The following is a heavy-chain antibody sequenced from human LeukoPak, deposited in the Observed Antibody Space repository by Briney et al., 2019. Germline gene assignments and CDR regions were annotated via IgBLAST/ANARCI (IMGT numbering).Heavy chain of an antibody. J-gene: IGHJ4*02. CDR2: IRSDGSSK. V-gene: IGHV3-30*02. D-gene: IGHD4-17*01. CDR3: AKWSGDYPSYYLDY. CDR1: GFTFRSYG. Sequence: GGSLRLSCAASGFTFRSYGLHWVRQAPSKGLEWVALIRSDGSSKNYAESVKGRSTISRDASKHTVYLQMNSLRAEDTAVYSCAKWSGDYPSYYLDYWGQGTLVTVSS.